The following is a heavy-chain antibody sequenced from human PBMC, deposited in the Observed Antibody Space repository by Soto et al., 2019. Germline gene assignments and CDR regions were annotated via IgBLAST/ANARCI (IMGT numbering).Heavy chain of an antibody. J-gene: IGHJ4*02. CDR3: AKEPARRGGCFDC. D-gene: IGHD6-19*01. V-gene: IGHV3-23*01. CDR1: GFTFSSYA. CDR2: ISGSGGST. Sequence: EVQLLESGGGLVQPGGSLRLSCAASGFTFSSYAMSWVRQAPGKGLEWVSAISGSGGSTYYADSVKGRFTISRDNSKNKLYQRMNSMRAEATDVYYCAKEPARRGGCFDCWGQGTLVTVSS.